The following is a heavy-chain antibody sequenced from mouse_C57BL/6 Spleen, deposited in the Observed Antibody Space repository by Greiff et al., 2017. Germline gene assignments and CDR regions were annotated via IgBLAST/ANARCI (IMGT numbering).Heavy chain of an antibody. D-gene: IGHD2-14*01. Sequence: EVKLQESGPELVKPGASVKISCKASGYSFTDYNMNWVKQSNGKSLEWIGVINPKDGTTSYNQKFKGKATLTVDQSSSTAYMQLNSLTSEDSAVYYCARSKVQGFDYWGQGTTLTVSS. CDR3: ARSKVQGFDY. V-gene: IGHV1-39*01. CDR1: GYSFTDYN. CDR2: INPKDGTT. J-gene: IGHJ2*01.